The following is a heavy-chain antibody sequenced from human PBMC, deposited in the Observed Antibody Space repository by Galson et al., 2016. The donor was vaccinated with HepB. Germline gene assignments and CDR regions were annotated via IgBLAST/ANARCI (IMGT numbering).Heavy chain of an antibody. Sequence: SLRLSCAASGFTFSSYWMNWVRQAPGKGLEWVSSISWNSDTIFYEDSVKGRFTISRDNAKYSLYLQMNSLRVEDTALYYCAKDIGPSLVRGPIDYWGQGTLVTVSS. CDR1: GFTFSSYW. D-gene: IGHD3-10*01. CDR3: AKDIGPSLVRGPIDY. J-gene: IGHJ4*02. CDR2: ISWNSDTI. V-gene: IGHV3-9*01.